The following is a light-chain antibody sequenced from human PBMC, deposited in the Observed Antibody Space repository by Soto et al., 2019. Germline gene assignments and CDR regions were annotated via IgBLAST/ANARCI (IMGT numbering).Light chain of an antibody. V-gene: IGKV1-6*01. J-gene: IGKJ1*01. CDR2: AAS. CDR3: LQDYIYPWT. Sequence: AIQMTQSPSSLSASVRDRVTITCRASQDIRRDLGWYQQKPGQAPKLLIYAASNLQSGVPSRFSGSGTGTDFTLTISSLHPEDFATYYCLQDYIYPWTFGQGTNVE. CDR1: QDIRRD.